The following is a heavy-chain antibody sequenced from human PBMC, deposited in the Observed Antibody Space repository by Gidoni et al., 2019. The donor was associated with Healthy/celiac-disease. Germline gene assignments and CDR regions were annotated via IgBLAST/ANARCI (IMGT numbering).Heavy chain of an antibody. CDR3: AREGYSNYGMDV. CDR2: INHSGSN. V-gene: IGHV4-34*01. CDR1: GGSSSGYY. Sequence: QVQLQQVGAGLLKPSETLSLTCAVTGGSSSGYYWRWNRQPPGKGLEWIGEINHSGSNNYNPSLKSRVTISVDTSKNQFSLKLSSVTAADTAVYYCAREGYSNYGMDVWGQGTTVTVSS. J-gene: IGHJ6*02. D-gene: IGHD4-4*01.